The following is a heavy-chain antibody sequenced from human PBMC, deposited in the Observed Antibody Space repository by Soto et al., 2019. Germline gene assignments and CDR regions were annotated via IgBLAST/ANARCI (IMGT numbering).Heavy chain of an antibody. CDR3: AKSIGVAPGGSDP. J-gene: IGHJ5*02. CDR2: IWYDGRNK. Sequence: GGSLRLSCAASGFTFSDYGMHCVRQAPCKGLEWVAVIWYDGRNKYYADSVKGRFTISRGNTKNSVYLQMNSLRAEDTAVYYCAKSIGVAPGGSDPGGQGTVVTASS. CDR1: GFTFSDYG. D-gene: IGHD3-16*01. V-gene: IGHV3-33*06.